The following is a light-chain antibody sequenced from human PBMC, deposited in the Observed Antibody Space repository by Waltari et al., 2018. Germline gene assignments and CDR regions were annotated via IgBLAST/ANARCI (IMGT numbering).Light chain of an antibody. CDR1: RSNIRSNT. Sequence: QSVLPQPPSSSGTPRQRVPISSFGTRSNIRSNTVNCYQQPPGTAPKLLTYLNNQRPSGVPDRFSGSKSGTSASLAISGLQSEDEADYYCAAWDDSLNGWVFGGGTKLTVL. J-gene: IGLJ3*02. CDR2: LNN. V-gene: IGLV1-44*01. CDR3: AAWDDSLNGWV.